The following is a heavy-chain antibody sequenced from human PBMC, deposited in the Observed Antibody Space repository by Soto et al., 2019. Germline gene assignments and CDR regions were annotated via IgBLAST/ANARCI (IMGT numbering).Heavy chain of an antibody. CDR2: ISSSSSYI. Sequence: GGSLRLSCAASGFTFSSYTMNWVRQAPGKGLEWVSSISSSSSYIYYADSVKGRFTISRDNAKNSLYLQMNGLRAEDTAVYYCVRIKLGSLKTFDYWGQGTLVTVSS. D-gene: IGHD6-13*01. V-gene: IGHV3-21*04. CDR3: VRIKLGSLKTFDY. J-gene: IGHJ4*02. CDR1: GFTFSSYT.